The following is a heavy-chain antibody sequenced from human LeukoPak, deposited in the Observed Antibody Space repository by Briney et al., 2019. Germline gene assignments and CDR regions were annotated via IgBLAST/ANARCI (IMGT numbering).Heavy chain of an antibody. CDR3: AKVPPIGPAAYYFDY. Sequence: PGGSLRLSCAASGFTFSSYGMSWVRQAPGKGLEWVSAISGSGGSTYYADSVKGRFTISRDNSKNTLYLQMNSLRAEDTAVYYCAKVPPIGPAAYYFDYWGQGTLVTVSS. J-gene: IGHJ4*02. CDR2: ISGSGGST. V-gene: IGHV3-23*01. D-gene: IGHD2-2*01. CDR1: GFTFSSYG.